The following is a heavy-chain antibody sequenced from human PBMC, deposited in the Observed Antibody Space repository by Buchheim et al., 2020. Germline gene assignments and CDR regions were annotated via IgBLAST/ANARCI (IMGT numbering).Heavy chain of an antibody. V-gene: IGHV3-23*01. J-gene: IGHJ6*02. Sequence: EVQLLASGGGLVQPGGSLRLSCAASGFTFSRFAMIWVRRAPGRGMEGISSISRSSDRTYYADSVKGRFTVSRDNSKNKMDRQMNNLRAEDTAVYYCAKVKEADLESYWYGMDVWGQGTT. CDR2: ISRSSDRT. CDR1: GFTFSRFA. D-gene: IGHD2-15*01. CDR3: AKVKEADLESYWYGMDV.